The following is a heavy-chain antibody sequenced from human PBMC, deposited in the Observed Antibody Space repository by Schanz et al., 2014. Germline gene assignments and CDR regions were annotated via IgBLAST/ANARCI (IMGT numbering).Heavy chain of an antibody. V-gene: IGHV3-23*04. Sequence: EVHLEESGGGLVQPGGSQRLSCAVSGFTFSNCDMTWVRQAPGKGLEWVAIIDGRGITTFYADSVKGRFTISRDNSKNTLSLQMNSLRAEDTAVYYCARDPNSVNEIDYWGQGTLVTVSS. CDR3: ARDPNSVNEIDY. J-gene: IGHJ4*02. CDR1: GFTFSNCD. D-gene: IGHD5-12*01. CDR2: IDGRGITT.